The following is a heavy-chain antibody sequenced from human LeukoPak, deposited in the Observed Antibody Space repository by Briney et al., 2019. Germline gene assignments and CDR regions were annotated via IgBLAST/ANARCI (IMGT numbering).Heavy chain of an antibody. Sequence: ASVKVSCKTSGYTFTAYYMHWVRQAPGQGPEWMGWINPNSGGTNYAQKFQGRVTMTRDTSISTAYMELNRLTSDDTAVYYCARRLTGVDYWGQGTLVTVSS. CDR2: INPNSGGT. V-gene: IGHV1-2*02. J-gene: IGHJ4*02. CDR3: ARRLTGVDY. D-gene: IGHD7-27*01. CDR1: GYTFTAYY.